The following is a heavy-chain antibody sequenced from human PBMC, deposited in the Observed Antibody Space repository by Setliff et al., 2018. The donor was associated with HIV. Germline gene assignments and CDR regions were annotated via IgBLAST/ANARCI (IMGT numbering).Heavy chain of an antibody. Sequence: ASVKVSCKASGYTFTSYYMHWVRQAPGQGLEWMGIINPSGGSTSYAQKFQGGVTMTRDTSTSTVYMELSSLRSEDTAVYYCARGYDILTGYRNPAFDIWGQGTMVTVSS. CDR1: GYTFTSYY. D-gene: IGHD3-9*01. J-gene: IGHJ3*02. CDR2: INPSGGST. CDR3: ARGYDILTGYRNPAFDI. V-gene: IGHV1-46*01.